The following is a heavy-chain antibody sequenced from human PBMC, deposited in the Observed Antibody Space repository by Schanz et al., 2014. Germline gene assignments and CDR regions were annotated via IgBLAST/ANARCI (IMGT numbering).Heavy chain of an antibody. V-gene: IGHV3-21*04. CDR2: ISGSGGST. CDR1: GFTFSDYS. J-gene: IGHJ3*02. Sequence: EVQLMESGGGLVKPGGSLRLSCAASGFTFSDYSMNWVRQAPGKGLEWVSAISGSGGSTYYADSVKGRFTISRDNAKNSLYLEMNSLRAEDTAVYYCAKGRFGELSAFDIWGQGTMVTVSS. CDR3: AKGRFGELSAFDI. D-gene: IGHD3-10*01.